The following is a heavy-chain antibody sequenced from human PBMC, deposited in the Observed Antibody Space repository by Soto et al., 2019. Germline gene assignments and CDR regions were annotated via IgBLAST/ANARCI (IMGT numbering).Heavy chain of an antibody. CDR1: GGTFSGHA. CDR2: LIPLFGTT. V-gene: IGHV1-69*06. CDR3: ARGPNWGYRFDS. Sequence: QVQLVQSGAEVKKPGSSVKVSCEASGGTFSGHAISWVRQAPGQGPEWMGGLIPLFGTTQHAQNFQDRLTITADKSTSTAYMELTSLRFGATAIYYCARGPNWGYRFDSWGQGTLVTVSS. J-gene: IGHJ4*02. D-gene: IGHD7-27*01.